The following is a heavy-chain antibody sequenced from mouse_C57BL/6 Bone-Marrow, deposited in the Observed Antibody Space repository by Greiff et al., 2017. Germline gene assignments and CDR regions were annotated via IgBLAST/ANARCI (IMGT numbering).Heavy chain of an antibody. J-gene: IGHJ1*03. CDR2: IWRGGST. CDR3: AKSSFITTVVPYFDV. V-gene: IGHV2-5*01. Sequence: QVQLKESGPGLVQPSQSLSITCTVSGFSLTSYGVHWVRQSPGKGLEWLGVIWRGGSTDYNAAFMSRLSITKDNSKSQVFFKMNSLQADDTAIYYCAKSSFITTVVPYFDVWGTGTTVTVSS. CDR1: GFSLTSYG. D-gene: IGHD1-1*01.